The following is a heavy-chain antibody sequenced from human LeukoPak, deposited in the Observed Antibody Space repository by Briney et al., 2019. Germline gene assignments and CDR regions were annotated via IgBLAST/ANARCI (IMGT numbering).Heavy chain of an antibody. J-gene: IGHJ2*01. Sequence: SETLSLTCTVSGGSISSYYWSWIRQPPGKGLEWIGYIYYSGSTNYNPSLKSRVTISVDTSKNQFSLKLSSVTAADTAVYYCARISVLRLSSNWYFDLWGRGTLVTVSS. V-gene: IGHV4-59*08. D-gene: IGHD3-3*01. CDR2: IYYSGST. CDR3: ARISVLRLSSNWYFDL. CDR1: GGSISSYY.